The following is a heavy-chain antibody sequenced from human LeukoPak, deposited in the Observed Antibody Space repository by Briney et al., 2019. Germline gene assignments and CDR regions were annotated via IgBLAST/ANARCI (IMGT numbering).Heavy chain of an antibody. V-gene: IGHV3-21*01. CDR1: GFTFSSYA. CDR2: ISSSSSYI. Sequence: GGSLRLSCAASGFTFSSYAMKWVRQAPGKGLEWVSSISSSSSYIYYADSVKGRFTISRDNAKNSLYLQMNSLRAEDTAVYYCARIGVVVVPAAPPEYWGQGTLVTVSS. D-gene: IGHD2-2*01. J-gene: IGHJ4*02. CDR3: ARIGVVVVPAAPPEY.